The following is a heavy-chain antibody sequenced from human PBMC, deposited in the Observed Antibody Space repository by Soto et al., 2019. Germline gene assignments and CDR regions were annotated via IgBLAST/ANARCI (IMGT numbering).Heavy chain of an antibody. CDR1: GGTFSSHS. V-gene: IGHV1-69*13. J-gene: IGHJ6*02. D-gene: IGHD1-1*01. Sequence: SVKVSCKSSGGTFSSHSINWVRQAPGQGLEWLGGIIPIFGPANFAKNFQGRVTITADESTTTAYMELSSLTSEDTAVYYCATGSFTSTGGRIGYHYNAMDVWGQGTTVTVSS. CDR3: ATGSFTSTGGRIGYHYNAMDV. CDR2: IIPIFGPA.